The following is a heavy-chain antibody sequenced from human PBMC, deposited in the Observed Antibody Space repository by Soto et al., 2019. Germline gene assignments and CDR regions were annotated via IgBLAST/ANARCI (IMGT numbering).Heavy chain of an antibody. CDR2: ISGGGDTT. Sequence: EVQLLESGGGLVQPGGSLRLSCAASGFTFNNYDMPWVRQAPGKGLEWVSAISGGGDTTYYADSVKGRFTVARDGSKNTLYLQMTSQRTEDTALNYCAKGRAGAWNLPPRVDVWGHGTLVTVSS. D-gene: IGHD1-1*01. V-gene: IGHV3-23*01. CDR1: GFTFNNYD. CDR3: AKGRAGAWNLPPRVDV. J-gene: IGHJ4*01.